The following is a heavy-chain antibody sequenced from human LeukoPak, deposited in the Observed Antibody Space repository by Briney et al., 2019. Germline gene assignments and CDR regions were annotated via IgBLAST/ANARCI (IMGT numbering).Heavy chain of an antibody. J-gene: IGHJ6*03. CDR1: GFTFSSYS. Sequence: GGSLRLSCAASGFTFSSYSMNWVRQAPGKGLEWVSYISSSSSTIYYADSVKGRFTISRDNAKNSLYLQMNSLRAEDTAVYYCATLSLGVYYMDVWGKGTTVTVSS. CDR3: ATLSLGVYYMDV. CDR2: ISSSSSTI. D-gene: IGHD3-16*01. V-gene: IGHV3-48*01.